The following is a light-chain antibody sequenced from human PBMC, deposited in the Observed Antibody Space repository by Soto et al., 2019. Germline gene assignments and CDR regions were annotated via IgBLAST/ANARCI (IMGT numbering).Light chain of an antibody. CDR1: SSDIGAYNF. CDR2: DVN. CDR3: TSWTTSTTMI. Sequence: QSVLTQPASVSGSPGQSITISCTGTSSDIGAYNFVSWYQQHPGKAPKLMLYDVNIRPSGVSNRFSGSKSGNTASLTISGRQAEDEADYYCTSWTTSTTMISGGGTKRTVL. V-gene: IGLV2-14*03. J-gene: IGLJ2*01.